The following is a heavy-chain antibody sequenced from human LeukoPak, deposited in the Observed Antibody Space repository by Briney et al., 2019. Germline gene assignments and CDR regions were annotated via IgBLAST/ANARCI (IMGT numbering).Heavy chain of an antibody. CDR3: ARLRSVSSWELYYYYGMDV. D-gene: IGHD6-13*01. J-gene: IGHJ6*02. CDR2: IYYSGST. CDR1: GGSISSYY. Sequence: SETLSLTCTVSGGSISSYYWSWIRQPPGKGLEWIGYIYYSGSTYYNPSLKSRVTISVDTSKNQFSLKLSSVTAADTAVYYCARLRSVSSWELYYYYGMDVWGQGTTVTVSS. V-gene: IGHV4-59*08.